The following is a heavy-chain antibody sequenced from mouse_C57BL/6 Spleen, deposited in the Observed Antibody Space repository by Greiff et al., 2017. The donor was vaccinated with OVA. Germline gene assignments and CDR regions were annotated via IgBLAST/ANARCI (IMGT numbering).Heavy chain of an antibody. CDR1: GYTFTDYN. Sequence: EVQLQQSGPELVKPGASVKIPCKASGYTFTDYNMDWVKQSHGKSLEWIGDINPNNGGTIYNQKFKGKGTLTVDKSSSTADMELRSLTSEDTAVYYCARKVVARDASMDYWGQGTSVTVSS. D-gene: IGHD1-1*01. CDR2: INPNNGGT. J-gene: IGHJ4*01. CDR3: ARKVVARDASMDY. V-gene: IGHV1-18*01.